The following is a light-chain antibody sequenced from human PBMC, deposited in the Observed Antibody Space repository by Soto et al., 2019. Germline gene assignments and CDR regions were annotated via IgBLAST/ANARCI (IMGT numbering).Light chain of an antibody. CDR1: QSLNNN. CDR3: QQFEQWPPLFS. CDR2: HAS. V-gene: IGKV3-15*01. Sequence: IVMTQSPATLSASPGDRATLSCWASQSLNNNLVWYQQKPGHPPRLLIYHASTRAAGVPARFSGSGYGTEFTLTISSLQSEDFAVYYCQQFEQWPPLFSFGQGTRVEIK. J-gene: IGKJ2*01.